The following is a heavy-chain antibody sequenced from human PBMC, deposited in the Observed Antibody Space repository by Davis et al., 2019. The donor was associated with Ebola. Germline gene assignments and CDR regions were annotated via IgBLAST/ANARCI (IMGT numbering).Heavy chain of an antibody. D-gene: IGHD4-17*01. CDR3: ARATVTTPPQYYYYYGMDV. CDR1: GGSISSSNW. J-gene: IGHJ6*02. V-gene: IGHV4-4*02. CDR2: IYHSGST. Sequence: PGGSLRLSCAVSGGSISSSNWWSCVRQPPGKGLEWIGEIYHSGSTNYNPSLKSRVTISVDKSKNQFSLKLSSVTAADTAVYYCARATVTTPPQYYYYYGMDVWGQGTTVTVSS.